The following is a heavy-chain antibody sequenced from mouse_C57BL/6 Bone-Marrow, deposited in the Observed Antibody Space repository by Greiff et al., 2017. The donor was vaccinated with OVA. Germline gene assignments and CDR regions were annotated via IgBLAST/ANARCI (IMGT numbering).Heavy chain of an antibody. CDR3: ATRLLYYAMDY. J-gene: IGHJ4*01. V-gene: IGHV1-50*01. CDR1: GYTFTSYW. Sequence: QVQPQQPGAELVKPGASVKLSCKASGYTFTSYWMQWVKQRPGQGLEWIGEIDPSDSYTNYNQKFKGKATLTVDTSSSTAYMQLSSLTSEDSAVYYCATRLLYYAMDYWGQGTSVTVSS. CDR2: IDPSDSYT. D-gene: IGHD2-3*01.